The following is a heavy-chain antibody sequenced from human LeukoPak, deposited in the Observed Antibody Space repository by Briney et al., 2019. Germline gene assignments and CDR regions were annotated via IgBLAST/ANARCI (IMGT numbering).Heavy chain of an antibody. CDR2: IYYTGST. J-gene: IGHJ5*02. Sequence: SETLSLTCTVSGGSISSSTYYWGWIRQPPGKGLEWIASIYYTGSTNYNPSLKSRVTISVDTSKNQFSLKLSSVTAADTAVYYCARSRKYGAVTTYSWFDPCGQGNLVIVSS. CDR1: GGSISSSTYY. V-gene: IGHV4-39*01. D-gene: IGHD4-17*01. CDR3: ARSRKYGAVTTYSWFDP.